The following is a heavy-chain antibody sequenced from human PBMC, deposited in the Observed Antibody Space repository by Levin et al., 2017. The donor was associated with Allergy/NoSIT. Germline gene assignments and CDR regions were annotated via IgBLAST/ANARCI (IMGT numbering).Heavy chain of an antibody. D-gene: IGHD3-16*01. V-gene: IGHV4-59*01. CDR3: ARVDGGGLTDY. J-gene: IGHJ4*02. CDR2: IYYSGST. CDR1: GGSISSYY. Sequence: SPTLSLTCTVSGGSISSYYWSWIRQPPGKGLEWIGYIYYSGSTNYNPSLKSRVTISLDTSKNQFSLKLSSVTAADTAVYYCARVDGGGLTDYWGQGTLVTVSS.